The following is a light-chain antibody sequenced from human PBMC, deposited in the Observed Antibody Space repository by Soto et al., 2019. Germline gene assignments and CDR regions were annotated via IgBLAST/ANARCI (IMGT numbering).Light chain of an antibody. CDR3: QQYGSSSRT. V-gene: IGKV3-15*01. J-gene: IGKJ1*01. CDR2: GAS. Sequence: EIEMTQSPATLSLAPGERVTLSCRASESVSTNLAWYQQKAGQAPRLLIYGASTRATGIPARFSGSGSGTDFTLTISRLEPEDFGVYYCQQYGSSSRTFGQGTKVDIK. CDR1: ESVSTN.